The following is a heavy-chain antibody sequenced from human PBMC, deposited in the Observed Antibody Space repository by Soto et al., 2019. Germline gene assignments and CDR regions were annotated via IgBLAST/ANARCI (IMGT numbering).Heavy chain of an antibody. D-gene: IGHD6-6*01. CDR3: ARDGPPSRSSIPTVNFDY. J-gene: IGHJ4*02. CDR1: GYTFTSYY. V-gene: IGHV1-46*01. Sequence: QVQLVQSGAEVKKPGASVKVSCKASGYTFTSYYMHWVRQAPGQGLEWMGIINPSGGSTSYAQKCQGRVTMTRDTSTSTVYMELSSLRSEDTAVYYCARDGPPSRSSIPTVNFDYWGQGTLVTVSS. CDR2: INPSGGST.